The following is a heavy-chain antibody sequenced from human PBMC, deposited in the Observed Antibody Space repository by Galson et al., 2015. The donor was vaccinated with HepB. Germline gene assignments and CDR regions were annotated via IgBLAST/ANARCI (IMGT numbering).Heavy chain of an antibody. D-gene: IGHD2-2*01. Sequence: SLRLSCAASGFTFSSYGMHWVRQAPGKGLEWVALMSFDGTNKYYAASVRGRFTVSRDNSKNTVSLQMNNLRAEDTAVYYCARDHCSSTTCSYYYGMDLWGQGTTVTVSS. CDR3: ARDHCSSTTCSYYYGMDL. CDR1: GFTFSSYG. CDR2: MSFDGTNK. V-gene: IGHV3-30*03. J-gene: IGHJ6*02.